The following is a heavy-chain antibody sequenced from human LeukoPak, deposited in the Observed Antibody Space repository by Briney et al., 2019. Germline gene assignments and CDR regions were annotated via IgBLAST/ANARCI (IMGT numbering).Heavy chain of an antibody. V-gene: IGHV3-30*18. CDR1: GFTFSSYG. Sequence: PGGSLRLSCAASGFTFSSYGMHWVRQAPGKGLEWVAVISYDGSNKYYADSVKGRFTISRDNSKSTLYLQMNSLRAEDTAVYYCAKDHDSSWFDPWGQGTLVTVSS. CDR2: ISYDGSNK. D-gene: IGHD3-22*01. CDR3: AKDHDSSWFDP. J-gene: IGHJ5*02.